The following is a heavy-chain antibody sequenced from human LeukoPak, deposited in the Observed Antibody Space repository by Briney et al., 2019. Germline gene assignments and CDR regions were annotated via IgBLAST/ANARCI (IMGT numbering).Heavy chain of an antibody. V-gene: IGHV1-18*01. CDR2: ISAYNGNT. D-gene: IGHD6-19*01. CDR3: ARDPVGEQWLVDWSPYCYYGMDV. CDR1: GYTFTSYG. J-gene: IGHJ6*02. Sequence: ASVKVSCKASGYTFTSYGISWVRQAPGQGLEWMGWISAYNGNTNYAQKLQGRVTMTTDTSTSTAYMELRSLRSDDTAVYYCARDPVGEQWLVDWSPYCYYGMDVWGQGTTVTVSS.